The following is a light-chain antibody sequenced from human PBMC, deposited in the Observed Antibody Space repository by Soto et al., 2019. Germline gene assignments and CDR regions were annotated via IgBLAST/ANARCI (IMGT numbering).Light chain of an antibody. J-gene: IGKJ1*01. Sequence: DIPMTQSPSTLSASVGDRVTITCRASQSISSWLAWYQQKPGKAPKVLIYDASSLDSGVPSRFSGSGSGTEFTLTISSLQPDDFATYYCQQYNTYSRTFGQGTKVEIK. CDR1: QSISSW. CDR3: QQYNTYSRT. CDR2: DAS. V-gene: IGKV1-5*01.